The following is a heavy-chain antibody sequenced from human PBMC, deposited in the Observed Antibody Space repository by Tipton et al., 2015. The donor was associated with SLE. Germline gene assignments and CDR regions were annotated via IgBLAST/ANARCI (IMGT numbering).Heavy chain of an antibody. D-gene: IGHD1-26*01. CDR2: INHSGST. J-gene: IGHJ5*01. Sequence: TLSLTCAVYGGSFSGYYWSWIRQPPGKGLEWIGEINHSGSTNYNPSLKSRVTISVGTSKNQFSLKLSSVTAADTAVYYCARFHLKSYYEFDSWGQGTLVTVSS. CDR1: GGSFSGYY. CDR3: ARFHLKSYYEFDS. V-gene: IGHV4-34*01.